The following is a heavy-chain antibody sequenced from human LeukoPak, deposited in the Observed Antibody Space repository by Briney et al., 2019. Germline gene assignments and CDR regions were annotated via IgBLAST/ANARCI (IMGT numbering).Heavy chain of an antibody. CDR3: ARFGLSVRATGDN. V-gene: IGHV4-59*01. CDR2: ISYSGST. J-gene: IGHJ4*02. CDR1: GVSISTYS. D-gene: IGHD3-10*01. Sequence: PSETLSLTCTVSGVSISTYSWSWIRQPPGKGLEWIGYISYSGSTSYNPSLRSRVTISVDTPKNQFSLKLSSVTAADTAVYYCARFGLSVRATGDNWGQGTLVTVSS.